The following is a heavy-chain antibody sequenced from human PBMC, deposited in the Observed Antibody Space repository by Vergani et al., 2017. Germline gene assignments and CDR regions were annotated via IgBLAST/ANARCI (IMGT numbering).Heavy chain of an antibody. CDR2: IKQDGSEK. Sequence: EVQLVESGGGLVQPGGSLRLSCAASGFTFSSYWMSWVRQAPGKGLEWVANIKQDGSEKYYVDSVKGRFTISRDNAKNSLYLQINSLGAEDTAVYYCARDHWYYYGSGSYYNVFDYWGQGTLVTVSS. D-gene: IGHD3-10*01. V-gene: IGHV3-7*01. CDR3: ARDHWYYYGSGSYYNVFDY. CDR1: GFTFSSYW. J-gene: IGHJ4*02.